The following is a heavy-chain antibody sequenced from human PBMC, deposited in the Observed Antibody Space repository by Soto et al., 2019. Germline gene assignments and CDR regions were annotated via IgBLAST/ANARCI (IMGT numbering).Heavy chain of an antibody. CDR1: GGTFSSYA. J-gene: IGHJ5*02. D-gene: IGHD6-13*01. CDR3: ARDYAAAGTFNWFDP. V-gene: IGHV1-69*01. Sequence: ASVKVSCKASGGTFSSYAISWVRQAPGQGLEWMGGIIPIFGTANYAQKFQGRVTITADESTSTAYMELSSLRSEDTAVYYCARDYAAAGTFNWFDPWGQGTLVTVSS. CDR2: IIPIFGTA.